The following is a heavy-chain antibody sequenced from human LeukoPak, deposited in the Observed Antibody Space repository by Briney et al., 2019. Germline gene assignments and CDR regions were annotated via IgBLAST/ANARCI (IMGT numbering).Heavy chain of an antibody. Sequence: GGSLRLSCAASGFTFSGSAMSWVRQAPGEGLEWVSLISYTGANTYSTDSVRGRFTISRDNSKDTLFLQMNSLRAEDTAIYYCARDIQLSGWGQGTMVTVSS. CDR1: GFTFSGSA. D-gene: IGHD5-24*01. V-gene: IGHV3-23*01. CDR2: ISYTGANT. CDR3: ARDIQLSG. J-gene: IGHJ3*01.